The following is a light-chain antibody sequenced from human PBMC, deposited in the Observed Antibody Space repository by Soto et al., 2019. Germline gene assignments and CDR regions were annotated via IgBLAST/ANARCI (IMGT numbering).Light chain of an antibody. CDR1: QSVSSSY. CDR2: GAS. Sequence: EIVLTQSPGTLSLSPGERATLSCRASQSVSSSYLAWYQHKPGQAPRLLIYGASSRATGIPHRFSGSGSGTDFTLTISRLEPEDFAVYYCQQYGSSPPYSFGQGTNLEIK. CDR3: QQYGSSPPYS. V-gene: IGKV3-20*01. J-gene: IGKJ2*01.